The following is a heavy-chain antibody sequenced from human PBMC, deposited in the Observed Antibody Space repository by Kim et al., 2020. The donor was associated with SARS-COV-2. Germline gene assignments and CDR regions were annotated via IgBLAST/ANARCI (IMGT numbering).Heavy chain of an antibody. V-gene: IGHV1-18*01. CDR1: GYTFTSYG. CDR2: ISAYNGNT. Sequence: ASVKVSCKASGYTFTSYGISWVRQAPGQGLEWMGWISAYNGNTNYAQKLQGRVTMTTDTSTSTAYMELRSLRSDDTAVYYCARRLYCGGDCHYYGMDVWGQGTTVTVSS. D-gene: IGHD2-21*02. CDR3: ARRLYCGGDCHYYGMDV. J-gene: IGHJ6*02.